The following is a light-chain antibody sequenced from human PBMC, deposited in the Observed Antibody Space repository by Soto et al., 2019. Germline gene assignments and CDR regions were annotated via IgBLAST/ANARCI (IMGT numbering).Light chain of an antibody. V-gene: IGKV3-15*01. CDR1: QSVSSN. CDR3: QQYNNWPLR. CDR2: GAS. Sequence: EIIMTQSPATVSVSPGERASLSCRASQSVSSNLAWYQQKPGQAPRLPIYGASTRATGIPARFSGSGSGTEFTLTISSLQSEDFAVYYCQQYNNWPLRFGQGTKVDIK. J-gene: IGKJ1*01.